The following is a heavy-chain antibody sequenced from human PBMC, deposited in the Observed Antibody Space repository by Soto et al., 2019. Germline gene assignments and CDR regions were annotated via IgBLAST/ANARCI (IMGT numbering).Heavy chain of an antibody. CDR2: MSGSSSTT. V-gene: IGHV3-23*01. J-gene: IGHJ4*02. CDR1: GLTFSNYA. D-gene: IGHD1-7*01. CDR3: EKNQERELPRVIDF. Sequence: EVRLLESRGGLVKPGGSLRLSCATSGLTFSNYAMSWVRQAPGGGLEWVSSMSGSSSTTYYADSVKGRFTISRDRSKNTLYLQMSSLRAEDTALYYCEKNQERELPRVIDFWGQGTLVTVSS.